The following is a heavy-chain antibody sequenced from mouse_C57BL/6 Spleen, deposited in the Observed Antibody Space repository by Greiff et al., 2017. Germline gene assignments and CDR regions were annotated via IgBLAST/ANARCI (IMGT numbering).Heavy chain of an antibody. CDR3: ASLEGLAY. V-gene: IGHV1-26*01. Sequence: VQLQQSGPELVKPGASVKISCKASGYTFTDYYMNWVKQSHGKSLEWIGDINPNNGGTSYNQKFKGKATLTVDKSSSTAYMELRSLTSEDSAVYYCASLEGLAYWGQGTLVTVSA. D-gene: IGHD3-3*01. CDR2: INPNNGGT. CDR1: GYTFTDYY. J-gene: IGHJ3*01.